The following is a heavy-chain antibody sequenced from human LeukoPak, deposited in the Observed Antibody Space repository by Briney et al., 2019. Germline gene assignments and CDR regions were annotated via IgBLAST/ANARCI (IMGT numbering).Heavy chain of an antibody. Sequence: GASVKVSCKASGYTFTTYAMNWVRQAPGQGLEWMGWINTNTGNPTYAQGFTGRFVFSLDTSVSTAYLQISSLKAEDTAVYYCARDDRSHIVVVPAANYYYGMDVWGQGTTVTVSS. J-gene: IGHJ6*02. V-gene: IGHV7-4-1*02. CDR2: INTNTGNP. CDR3: ARDDRSHIVVVPAANYYYGMDV. CDR1: GYTFTTYA. D-gene: IGHD2-2*01.